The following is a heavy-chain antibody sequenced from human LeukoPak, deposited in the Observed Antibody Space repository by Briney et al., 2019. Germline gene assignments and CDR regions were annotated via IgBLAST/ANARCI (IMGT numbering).Heavy chain of an antibody. D-gene: IGHD4/OR15-4a*01. V-gene: IGHV1-2*02. CDR1: GYTFTGYY. CDR3: ARRGSVVLKPPTRGPSDYYYGMDV. Sequence: ASVKVSCKASGYTFTGYYIHWVRQAPGQGLEWLGWINPNSGAANNAQNPQGRVTMTRDTSISTAYMELSRLSSDDTAVYYCARRGSVVLKPPTRGPSDYYYGMDVWGQGATVTVSS. CDR2: INPNSGAA. J-gene: IGHJ6*02.